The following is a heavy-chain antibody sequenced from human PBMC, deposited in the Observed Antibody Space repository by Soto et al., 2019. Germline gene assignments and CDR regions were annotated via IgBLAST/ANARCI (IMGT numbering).Heavy chain of an antibody. CDR2: INHSGST. CDR3: AKVRAIGAFDY. CDR1: GGSFSGYY. J-gene: IGHJ4*02. V-gene: IGHV4-34*01. Sequence: LSLTCAVYGGSFSGYYWSWIRQPPGKGLEWIGEINHSGSTNYNPSLKSRVTISVDTSKNQFSLKLSSVTAADTAVYYCAKVRAIGAFDYWGQGTLVTVSS. D-gene: IGHD2-21*01.